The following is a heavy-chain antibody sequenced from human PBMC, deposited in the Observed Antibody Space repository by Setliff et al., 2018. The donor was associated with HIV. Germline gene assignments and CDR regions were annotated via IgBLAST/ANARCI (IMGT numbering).Heavy chain of an antibody. Sequence: SETLSLTCSVSGYSLSSGYYWDWVRQPPGKGPEFIGSTYHTGTPYYNPSLKSRVAISVDTSNNQFFLSLTSVTAADTAVYYCARNPPRFHYISTDSSPVNSWYFDLWGRGTLVTVSS. J-gene: IGHJ2*01. CDR2: TYHTGTP. D-gene: IGHD2-8*02. CDR1: GYSLSSGYY. V-gene: IGHV4-38-2*02. CDR3: ARNPPRFHYISTDSSPVNSWYFDL.